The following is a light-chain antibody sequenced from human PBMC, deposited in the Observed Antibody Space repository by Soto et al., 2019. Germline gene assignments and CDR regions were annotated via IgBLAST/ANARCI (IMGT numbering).Light chain of an antibody. J-gene: IGKJ1*01. V-gene: IGKV1-5*01. CDR3: QQYETFSGT. CDR1: QSVSGW. CDR2: DAS. Sequence: DIRMTRSPSTLSASVGDTVTVTCRTSQSVSGWLAWYQQKPGEAPKLLIYDASALPRGVPSRFSGSGSGTKFTLTIASLQPDDFATYYCQQYETFSGTFGPGTKVDIK.